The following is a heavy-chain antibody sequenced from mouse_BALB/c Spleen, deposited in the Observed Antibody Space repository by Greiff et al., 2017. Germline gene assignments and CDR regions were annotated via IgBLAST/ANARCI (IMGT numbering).Heavy chain of an antibody. J-gene: IGHJ3*01. CDR3: ARRGNFFAY. CDR2: ISYSGST. D-gene: IGHD2-1*01. CDR1: GYSITSDYA. Sequence: DVQLQESGPGLVKPSQSLSLTCTVTGYSITSDYAWNWIRQFPGNKLEWMGYISYSGSTSYNPSLKSRISITRDTSKNQFFLQLNSVTTEDTATYYCARRGNFFAYWGQGTLVTVSA. V-gene: IGHV3-2*02.